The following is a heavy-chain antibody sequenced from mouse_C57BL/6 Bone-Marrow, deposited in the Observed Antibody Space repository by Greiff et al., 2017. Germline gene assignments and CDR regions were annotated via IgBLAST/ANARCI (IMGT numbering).Heavy chain of an antibody. Sequence: VQLQQSGPVLVKPGASVKMSCKASGYTFTDYYMNWVKQSHGKSLEWIGVINPYNGGTSYNQKFKGKATLTVDKSSSTAYMELNSLTSEDSAVYYCARSQFITTVVADAMDYWGQGTSVTVSS. D-gene: IGHD1-1*01. CDR1: GYTFTDYY. V-gene: IGHV1-19*01. CDR3: ARSQFITTVVADAMDY. J-gene: IGHJ4*01. CDR2: INPYNGGT.